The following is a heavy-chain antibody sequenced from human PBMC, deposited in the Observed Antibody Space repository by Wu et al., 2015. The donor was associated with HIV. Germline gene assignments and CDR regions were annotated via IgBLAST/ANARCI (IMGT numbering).Heavy chain of an antibody. J-gene: IGHJ4*02. CDR3: ASSPYDSSGYFYGGFFDY. CDR1: GGTFSRYA. CDR2: IVPILGTT. Sequence: QVQLVQSGAEVKKPGSSVKVSCKASGGTFSRYAISWVRQAPGQGLEWMGGIVPILGTTHLAQKFQGRVTITADESTSISYMELSSLRSEDTAVYYCASSPYDSSGYFYGGFFDYWGQGTLVPVSS. V-gene: IGHV1-69*12. D-gene: IGHD3-22*01.